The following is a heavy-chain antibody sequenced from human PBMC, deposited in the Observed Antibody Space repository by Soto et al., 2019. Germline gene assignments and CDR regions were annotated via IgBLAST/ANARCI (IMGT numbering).Heavy chain of an antibody. J-gene: IGHJ4*02. CDR2: ISYDGSNK. CDR3: AKDTKLAVAGIFDY. V-gene: IGHV3-30*18. CDR1: GFTFSSYG. Sequence: GGSLRLSCAASGFTFSSYGMHWVRQAPGKGLEWVAVISYDGSNKYYADSVKGRFTISRDNSKNTLYLQMNSLRAGDTAVYYCAKDTKLAVAGIFDYWGQGTLVTVSS. D-gene: IGHD6-19*01.